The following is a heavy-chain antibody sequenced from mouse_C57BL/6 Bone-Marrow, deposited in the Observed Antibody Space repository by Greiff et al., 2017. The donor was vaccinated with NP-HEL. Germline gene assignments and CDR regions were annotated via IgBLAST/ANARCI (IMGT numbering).Heavy chain of an antibody. J-gene: IGHJ3*01. CDR2: ISYDGSN. D-gene: IGHD1-1*01. CDR1: GYSITSGYY. CDR3: ARDPFMTTVVATG. V-gene: IGHV3-6*01. Sequence: EVQLQQSGPGLVKPSQSLSLTCSVTGYSITSGYYWNWIRQFPGNKLEWMGYISYDGSNNYNPSLKNRISITRDPSKNQFFLKLNSVTTEDTATYYCARDPFMTTVVATGWGQGTLVTVSA.